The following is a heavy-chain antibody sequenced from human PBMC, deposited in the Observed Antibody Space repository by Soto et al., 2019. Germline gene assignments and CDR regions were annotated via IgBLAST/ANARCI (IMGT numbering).Heavy chain of an antibody. V-gene: IGHV1-18*01. CDR1: GYTFTSYG. CDR3: ARFVATGWFDP. Sequence: ASVKVSCKASGYTFTSYGISWVRQAPGQGLEWMGWISAYNGNTNYAQKLQGRVTMTTDPSTSTAYMELRSVRSDDTAVYYCARFVATGWFDPWGQGTLVTVPS. J-gene: IGHJ5*02. D-gene: IGHD5-12*01. CDR2: ISAYNGNT.